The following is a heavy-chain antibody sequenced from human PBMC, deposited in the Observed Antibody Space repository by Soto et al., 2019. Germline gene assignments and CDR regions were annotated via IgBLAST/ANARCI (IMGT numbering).Heavy chain of an antibody. CDR3: ARVIGLHYIDYYYYGMDV. V-gene: IGHV1-3*01. CDR2: INAGNGNT. D-gene: IGHD2-15*01. CDR1: GYTFTTYA. J-gene: IGHJ6*02. Sequence: GASVKVSCKASGYTFTTYAIHWVRQAPGQRLEWMGWINAGNGNTKYSQKFQGRVTITRDTSASTAYMELSSLRSEDTAVYYCARVIGLHYIDYYYYGMDVWGQGTTVTVSS.